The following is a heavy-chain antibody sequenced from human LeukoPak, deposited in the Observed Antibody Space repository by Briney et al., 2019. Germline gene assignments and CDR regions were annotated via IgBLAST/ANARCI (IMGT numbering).Heavy chain of an antibody. CDR3: AKVGLSEMEWLLYPDH. Sequence: GGSLRLSCAASGLTFSSYAMSWVRQAPGKGLEWVSAISGSSGHTYYADSVKGRFTISRDNSKNTLYLQMNSLRAEDTAVYYCAKVGLSEMEWLLYPDHWGQGTLVTVSS. D-gene: IGHD3-3*01. CDR2: ISGSSGHT. V-gene: IGHV3-23*01. CDR1: GLTFSSYA. J-gene: IGHJ4*02.